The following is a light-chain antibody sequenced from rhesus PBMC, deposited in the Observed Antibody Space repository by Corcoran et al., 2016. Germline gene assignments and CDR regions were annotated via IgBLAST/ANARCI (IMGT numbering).Light chain of an antibody. V-gene: IGKV1-36*02. CDR2: AAS. J-gene: IGKJ3*01. CDR3: LQGYSTPFT. CDR1: QGISDY. Sequence: DIQMTQSPSSLSASVGDIVTITRRASQGISDYLNWYQQKPGKAPKRLIYAASSLESGVPSRFSGSGSGTAFTLTISSLQSEDFAAYYCLQGYSTPFTFGPGTKLDIK.